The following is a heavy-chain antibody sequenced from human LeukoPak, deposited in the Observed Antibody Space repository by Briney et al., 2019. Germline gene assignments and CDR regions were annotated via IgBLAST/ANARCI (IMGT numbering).Heavy chain of an antibody. CDR3: ARADALGLACY. CDR2: INGYNGNT. Sequence: ASVKVSCTASGYTFTSYGISWVRQAPGQGLEWMGWINGYNGNTNYAQKFQGRVTMTTDTSTSPAYMELRSLRPDDTAVYYCARADALGLACYWGQGTLVTVSS. CDR1: GYTFTSYG. V-gene: IGHV1-18*01. D-gene: IGHD2-2*01. J-gene: IGHJ4*02.